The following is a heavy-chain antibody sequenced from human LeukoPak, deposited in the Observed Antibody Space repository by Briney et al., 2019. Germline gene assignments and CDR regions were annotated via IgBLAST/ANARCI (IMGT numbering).Heavy chain of an antibody. J-gene: IGHJ6*03. V-gene: IGHV3-30*02. Sequence: GGSLRLSCAASGFTFSSYGIHWVRQAPGKGLEWVAFIRYDGSNKYYADSVKGRFTISRDNSKNTLYLQMNSLRAEDTAVYYCAKDPPKPYCSSTSCPDYYYYYMDVWGKGTTVTVSS. D-gene: IGHD2-2*01. CDR2: IRYDGSNK. CDR3: AKDPPKPYCSSTSCPDYYYYYMDV. CDR1: GFTFSSYG.